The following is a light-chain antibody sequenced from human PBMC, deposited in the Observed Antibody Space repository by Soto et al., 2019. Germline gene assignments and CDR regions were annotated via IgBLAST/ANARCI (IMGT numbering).Light chain of an antibody. J-gene: IGLJ1*01. CDR2: DNN. V-gene: IGLV1-40*01. Sequence: QSVLTQPPSVSWAPGQRVTISCTGSKSNIGADYDVHWYQQFPGTAPKLLIYDNNNRPSGVPDRFSGSKSGTSASLAITGLQAEDEADYYCQSYDSSLSGYVFGTGTKVTVL. CDR3: QSYDSSLSGYV. CDR1: KSNIGADYD.